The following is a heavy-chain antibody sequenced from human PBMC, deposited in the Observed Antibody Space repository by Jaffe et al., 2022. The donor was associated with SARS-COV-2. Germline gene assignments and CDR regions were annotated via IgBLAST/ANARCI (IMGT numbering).Heavy chain of an antibody. CDR2: IVVGSGNT. D-gene: IGHD6-6*01. V-gene: IGHV1-58*02. CDR1: GFTFTSSA. CDR3: AASDIAADYYYGMDV. J-gene: IGHJ6*02. Sequence: QMQLVQSGPEVKKPGTSVKVSCKASGFTFTSSAMQWVRQARGQRLEWIGWIVVGSGNTNYAQKFQERVTITRDMSTSTAYMELSSLRSEDTAVYYCAASDIAADYYYGMDVWGQGTTVTVSS.